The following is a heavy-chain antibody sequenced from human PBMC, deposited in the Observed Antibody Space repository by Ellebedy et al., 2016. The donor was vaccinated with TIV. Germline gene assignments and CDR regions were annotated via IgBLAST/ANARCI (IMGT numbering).Heavy chain of an antibody. V-gene: IGHV3-7*01. D-gene: IGHD6-19*01. CDR1: GFTFSSYW. CDR2: IKQDGSEK. J-gene: IGHJ4*02. CDR3: ARDPYSGWYFD. Sequence: GGSLRLSXAASGFTFSSYWMSWVRQAPGKGLEWVANIKQDGSEKYYVDSVKGRFTISRDNAKNSLYLQMNSLRAEDTAVYYCARDPYSGWYFDWGQGTLVTVSS.